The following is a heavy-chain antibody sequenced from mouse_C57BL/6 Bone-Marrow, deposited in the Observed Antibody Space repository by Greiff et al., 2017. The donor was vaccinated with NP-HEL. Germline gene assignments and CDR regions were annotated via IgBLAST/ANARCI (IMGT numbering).Heavy chain of an antibody. J-gene: IGHJ1*03. Sequence: EVQLQQSGPELVKPGASVKMSCKASGYTFTDYNMHWVKQSHGKSLEWIGYINPNNGGTSYNQKFKGKATLTVNKSSSTAYMELRSLTSEDSAVSYCAGPVHGSSYGYFDVWGTGTTVTVSS. CDR3: AGPVHGSSYGYFDV. CDR1: GYTFTDYN. CDR2: INPNNGGT. V-gene: IGHV1-22*01. D-gene: IGHD1-1*01.